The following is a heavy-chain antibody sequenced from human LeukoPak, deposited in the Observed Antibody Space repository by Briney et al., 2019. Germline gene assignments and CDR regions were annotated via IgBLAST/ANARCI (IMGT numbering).Heavy chain of an antibody. D-gene: IGHD1-7*01. CDR2: INHSGST. CDR3: ARDSLLRGTVWFDP. Sequence: SETLSLTCAVYGGSFSGYYWSWIRQPPGKGLEWIGEINHSGSTNYNPSLKSRVTISVDTSKNQFSLKLSSVTAADTAVYYCARDSLLRGTVWFDPWGQGTLVTVSS. J-gene: IGHJ5*02. V-gene: IGHV4-34*01. CDR1: GGSFSGYY.